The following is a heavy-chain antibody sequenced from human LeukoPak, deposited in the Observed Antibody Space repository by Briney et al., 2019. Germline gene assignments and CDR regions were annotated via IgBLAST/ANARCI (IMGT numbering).Heavy chain of an antibody. J-gene: IGHJ4*02. D-gene: IGHD6-13*01. CDR2: IYYSGST. CDR1: GGSISSGGYY. Sequence: SETLSLTCTVSGGSISSGGYYWSWIRQPPGKGLEWIGYIYYSGSTYYNPSLKSRVTISVDTSKNQFSLKLSSVTAADTAVYYCARDSFSSSWYQIDYWGQGTLVTVSS. V-gene: IGHV4-31*03. CDR3: ARDSFSSSWYQIDY.